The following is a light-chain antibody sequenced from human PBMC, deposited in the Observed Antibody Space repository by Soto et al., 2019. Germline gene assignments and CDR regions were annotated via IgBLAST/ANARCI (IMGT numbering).Light chain of an antibody. Sequence: EIGLTQSPCTLSLSPVERATLSCGASQSVTSTYLAWYQQKPGQAPRLLIFGASIRVKGIPDRFIGRGSVTDFTLTISRLEPEDFAVYYCQHYVTSLTTFGQGTKVEVK. CDR3: QHYVTSLTT. CDR2: GAS. V-gene: IGKV3-20*01. J-gene: IGKJ1*01. CDR1: QSVTSTY.